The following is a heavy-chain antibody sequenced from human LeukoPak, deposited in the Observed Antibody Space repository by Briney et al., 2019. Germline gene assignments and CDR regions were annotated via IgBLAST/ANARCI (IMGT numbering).Heavy chain of an antibody. CDR1: GGSISSYY. CDR2: IYYSGST. J-gene: IGHJ3*02. D-gene: IGHD1-26*01. V-gene: IGHV4-59*12. Sequence: SETLSLTCTVSGGSISSYYWSWIRQPPGKGLEWIGYIYYSGSTNYNPSLKSRVTISVDTSKNQFSLKLSSVTAADTAVYYCARDWGSGSYYDEGWADAFDIWGQGTMVTVSS. CDR3: ARDWGSGSYYDEGWADAFDI.